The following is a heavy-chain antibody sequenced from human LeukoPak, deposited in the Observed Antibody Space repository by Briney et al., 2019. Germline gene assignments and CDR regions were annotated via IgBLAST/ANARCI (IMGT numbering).Heavy chain of an antibody. CDR2: ISYDGGNK. CDR1: GFTFSSYG. CDR3: AKDRRAGSYDY. V-gene: IGHV3-30*18. D-gene: IGHD3-10*01. Sequence: GGSLRLSCAASGFTFSSYGMHWVRQAPGKGLEWVAVISYDGGNKYYADSVKGRFTISRDNAKNSLYLQMNSLRAEDTAVYYCAKDRRAGSYDYWGQGTLVTVSS. J-gene: IGHJ4*02.